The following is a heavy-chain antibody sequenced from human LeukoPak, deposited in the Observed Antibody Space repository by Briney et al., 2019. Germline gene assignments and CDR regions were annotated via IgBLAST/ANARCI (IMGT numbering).Heavy chain of an antibody. CDR2: IYYSGST. J-gene: IGHJ4*02. V-gene: IGHV4-31*03. CDR3: AREDTDFLGAYDY. Sequence: PSETLSLTCTVSGGSISSGGYYWSWIRQHPGKGLEWIGYIYYSGSTYYNPSLKSRVTISVDTSKNQFSLKLSSVTAADTAVYYCAREDTDFLGAYDYWGQGTPVTVSS. D-gene: IGHD2/OR15-2a*01. CDR1: GGSISSGGYY.